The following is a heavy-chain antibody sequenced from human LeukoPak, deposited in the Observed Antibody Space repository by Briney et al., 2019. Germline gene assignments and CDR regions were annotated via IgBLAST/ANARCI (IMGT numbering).Heavy chain of an antibody. CDR2: IYTSGST. V-gene: IGHV4-4*07. Sequence: PSETLSLTCTVSGGSISSYYWSWIRQPAGKGLEWIGRIYTSGSTNYNPSLKSRVTMPVDTSKNQFSLKLSSVTAADTAVYYCASDATRNAFDIWGQGTMVTVSS. CDR1: GGSISSYY. D-gene: IGHD5-12*01. CDR3: ASDATRNAFDI. J-gene: IGHJ3*02.